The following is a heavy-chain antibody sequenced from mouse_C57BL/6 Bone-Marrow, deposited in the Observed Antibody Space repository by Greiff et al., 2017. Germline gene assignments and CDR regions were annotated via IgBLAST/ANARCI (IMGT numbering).Heavy chain of an antibody. J-gene: IGHJ4*01. V-gene: IGHV1-4*01. CDR3: ARGNGRRPYYAMDY. D-gene: IGHD1-1*01. Sequence: QVQLQQSGAELARPGASVKMSCKASGYTFTSYTMHWVKQRPGQGLEWIGYINPSSGYTKYNQKFKDKATLTADTSSSTAYMQLSSLTSEDSAVDYCARGNGRRPYYAMDYWGQGTSVTVSS. CDR1: GYTFTSYT. CDR2: INPSSGYT.